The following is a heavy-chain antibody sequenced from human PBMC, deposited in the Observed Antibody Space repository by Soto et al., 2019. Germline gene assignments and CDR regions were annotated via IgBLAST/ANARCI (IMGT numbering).Heavy chain of an antibody. D-gene: IGHD2-21*02. CDR1: GFTFSIYA. CDR2: ISGSGGSA. J-gene: IGHJ2*01. V-gene: IGHV3-23*01. CDR3: AKGPIVVVTRDWYFDL. Sequence: EVQLLESGGGLAQSGGSLGLSCADSGFTFSIYAMSWVRQAPGKGLEWVSTISGSGGSAYYADSVKGRFTISRDNXKIXLFLQMNSLSAEDTAVYYCAKGPIVVVTRDWYFDLWGRGTLVTVSS.